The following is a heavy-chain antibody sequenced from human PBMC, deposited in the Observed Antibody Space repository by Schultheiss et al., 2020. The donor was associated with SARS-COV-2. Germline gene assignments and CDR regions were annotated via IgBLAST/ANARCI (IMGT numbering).Heavy chain of an antibody. CDR3: ARDQGYAFDI. V-gene: IGHV3-30*07. J-gene: IGHJ3*02. Sequence: GGSLRLSCAASGFTFSSYAMHWVRQAPGKGLEWVAVISYDGSNKYYADSVKGRFTISRDNAKNSLYLQMNSLRAEDTAVYYCARDQGYAFDIWGQGTMVTVSS. CDR2: ISYDGSNK. CDR1: GFTFSSYA.